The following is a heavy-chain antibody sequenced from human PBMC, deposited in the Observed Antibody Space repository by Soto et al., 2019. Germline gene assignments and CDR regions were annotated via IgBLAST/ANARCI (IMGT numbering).Heavy chain of an antibody. V-gene: IGHV3-23*01. Sequence: SLRLSCAASGFTFSNYAMNWVRQAPGKGLGWVSGISGNGDRTYYADSVKGRFTISRDNSKNTLFLQMNSPRAEDTAVYYCAKENDLSYWGRGTLVTVSS. J-gene: IGHJ4*02. CDR1: GFTFSNYA. CDR3: AKENDLSY. CDR2: ISGNGDRT. D-gene: IGHD3-16*01.